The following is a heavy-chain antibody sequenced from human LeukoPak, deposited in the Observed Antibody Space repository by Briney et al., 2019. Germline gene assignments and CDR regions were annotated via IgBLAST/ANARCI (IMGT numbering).Heavy chain of an antibody. Sequence: GGSLRLSCAASGFSVSHNYMSWVRQAPGKGLEWVSVITGSGGNTYYADSVKGRFTISKDNPKNTVYLQMSSLRVDDTAVYYCAKAASSSWPSYYYGMDVWGQGTTVTVSS. CDR1: GFSVSHNY. D-gene: IGHD6-13*01. CDR2: ITGSGGNT. V-gene: IGHV3-23*01. J-gene: IGHJ6*02. CDR3: AKAASSSWPSYYYGMDV.